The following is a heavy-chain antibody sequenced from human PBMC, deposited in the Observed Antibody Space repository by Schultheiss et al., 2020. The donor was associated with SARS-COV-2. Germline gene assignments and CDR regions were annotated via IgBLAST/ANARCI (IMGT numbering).Heavy chain of an antibody. CDR3: ARDYGGNSKTFDY. CDR2: IYHSGST. J-gene: IGHJ4*02. D-gene: IGHD4-23*01. V-gene: IGHV4-39*07. Sequence: SETLSLTCTVSGGSISSGDYYWSWIRQPPGKGLEWIGSIYHSGSTYYNPSLKSRVTISVDTSKNQFSLKLSSVTAADTAVYYCARDYGGNSKTFDYWGQGTLVTVSS. CDR1: GGSISSGDYY.